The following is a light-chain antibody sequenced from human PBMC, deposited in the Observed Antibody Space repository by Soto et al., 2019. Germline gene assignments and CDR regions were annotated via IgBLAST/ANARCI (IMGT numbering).Light chain of an antibody. CDR2: GAS. V-gene: IGKV3-15*01. CDR3: QQYDIWPLWT. CDR1: QSISGS. Sequence: ETVMTQSPATLSVSPGERATLSCRASQSISGSLAWYQQKPDQAPRLLIYGASTRATGIPARFSGSGSGTEFTLTISSLQSEDFAVYYCQQYDIWPLWTFGQGTKVEIK. J-gene: IGKJ1*01.